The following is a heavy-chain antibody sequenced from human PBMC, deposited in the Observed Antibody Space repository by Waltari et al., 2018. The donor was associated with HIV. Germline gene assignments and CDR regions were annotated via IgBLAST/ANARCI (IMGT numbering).Heavy chain of an antibody. CDR3: ATTWTYYDFWSGYYPFDY. CDR2: IYYSGST. Sequence: QLQLQESGPGLVKPSETLSLTCTVSGGSISSSSYYWGWIRQPPGKGLEWIGSIYYSGSTYYNPSLKSRVTISVDTSKNQFSLKLSSVTAADTAVYYCATTWTYYDFWSGYYPFDYWGQGTLVTVSS. V-gene: IGHV4-39*01. CDR1: GGSISSSSYY. D-gene: IGHD3-3*01. J-gene: IGHJ4*02.